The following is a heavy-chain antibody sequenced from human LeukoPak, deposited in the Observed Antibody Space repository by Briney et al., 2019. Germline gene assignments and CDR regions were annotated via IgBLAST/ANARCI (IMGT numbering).Heavy chain of an antibody. CDR1: GYSFTSYW. V-gene: IGHV5-51*01. CDR2: IYPGDSDT. J-gene: IGHJ5*02. D-gene: IGHD2-2*01. Sequence: GESLKISCKGSGYSFTSYWIGWVRQMPGKGLEWMGIIYPGDSDTRYSPSFQGQVTISADKSISTAYPQWSSLKASDTAMYYCARRDCSSTSCYPFDPWGQGTLVTVSS. CDR3: ARRDCSSTSCYPFDP.